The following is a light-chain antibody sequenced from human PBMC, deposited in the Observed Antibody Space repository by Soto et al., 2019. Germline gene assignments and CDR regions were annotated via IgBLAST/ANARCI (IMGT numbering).Light chain of an antibody. Sequence: DIQMTQSPSTLSASVGDRVTITCRASQSISSWLAWYQQKPGKAPKLLIYKASSLESGVPSRFSGSGSGTEFTLTSSSLQPDDFATYYCQQYNSYWTVGQGTKVDIK. J-gene: IGKJ1*01. V-gene: IGKV1-5*03. CDR3: QQYNSYWT. CDR1: QSISSW. CDR2: KAS.